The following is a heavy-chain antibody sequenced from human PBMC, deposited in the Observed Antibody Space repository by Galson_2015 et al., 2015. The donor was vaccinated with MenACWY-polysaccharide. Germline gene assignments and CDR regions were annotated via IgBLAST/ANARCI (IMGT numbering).Heavy chain of an antibody. CDR1: GFTFSSHE. Sequence: SLRLSCAASGFTFSSHEMNWVRQAPGKRLEWVSYIISSGSTIYYADSVKGRFIISRDNTKNSLYLQMNSLRVEDTAVYYCARGGYCSGGPCYRLNAFDIWGQGTVVSVSS. J-gene: IGHJ3*02. CDR3: ARGGYCSGGPCYRLNAFDI. D-gene: IGHD2-15*01. V-gene: IGHV3-48*03. CDR2: IISSGSTI.